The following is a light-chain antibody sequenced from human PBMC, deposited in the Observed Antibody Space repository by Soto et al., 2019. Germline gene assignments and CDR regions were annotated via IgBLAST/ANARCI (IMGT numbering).Light chain of an antibody. CDR2: RNH. Sequence: QSVLTQPPSASGTPGQRVTISCSGGNSNIASNFVHWYQLLPGAAPTLVIYRNHQRPSGVPDRFSGSKSGTSASLAISGLRYEDEADYFCATWDDSLGVVFGGGTKLTVL. V-gene: IGLV1-47*01. CDR3: ATWDDSLGVV. J-gene: IGLJ2*01. CDR1: NSNIASNF.